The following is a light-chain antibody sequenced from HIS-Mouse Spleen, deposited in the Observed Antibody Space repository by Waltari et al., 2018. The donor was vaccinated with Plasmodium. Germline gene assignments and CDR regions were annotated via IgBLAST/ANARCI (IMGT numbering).Light chain of an antibody. Sequence: SYELTQRPSVSVSPGQTAGITCSGDALPKKYPYWYQQNSGQAPVLVIYEDSKRPSGIPESYAGTSSVTIAILTLSGAEVEDEAGYCCDSADSSGNHRVLGGGTKLTVL. V-gene: IGLV3-10*01. CDR2: EDS. CDR1: ALPKKY. J-gene: IGLJ3*02. CDR3: DSADSSGNHRV.